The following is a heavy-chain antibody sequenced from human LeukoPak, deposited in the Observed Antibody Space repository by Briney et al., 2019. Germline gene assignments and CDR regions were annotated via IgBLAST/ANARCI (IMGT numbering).Heavy chain of an antibody. CDR2: INPNSGGT. CDR1: GYTFTGYY. J-gene: IGHJ6*02. CDR3: ARDTVPGGDYVGYYYYYGMDV. V-gene: IGHV1-2*02. Sequence: ASVKVSCKASGYTFTGYYMHWVRQAPGQGLEWVGWINPNSGGTNYAQKFQGRVTMTRDTSISTAYMELSRLRSDDTAVYYCARDTVPGGDYVGYYYYYGMDVWGRGTTVTVSS. D-gene: IGHD4-17*01.